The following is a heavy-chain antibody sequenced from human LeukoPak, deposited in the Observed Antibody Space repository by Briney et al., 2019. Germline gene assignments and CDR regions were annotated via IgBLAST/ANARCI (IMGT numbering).Heavy chain of an antibody. CDR2: INAGNGNT. V-gene: IGHV1-3*01. J-gene: IGHJ4*02. Sequence: ASVKVSRKASGYTFTSYAMHWVRQAPGQRLEWMGWINAGNGNTKYSQKFQGRVTITRDTSASTAYMELSSLRSEDTAVYYCARDRVGGSWYNYWGQGTLVTASS. CDR1: GYTFTSYA. D-gene: IGHD6-13*01. CDR3: ARDRVGGSWYNY.